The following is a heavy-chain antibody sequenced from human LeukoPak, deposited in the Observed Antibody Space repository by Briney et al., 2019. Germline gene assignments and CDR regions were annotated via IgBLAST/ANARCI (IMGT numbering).Heavy chain of an antibody. Sequence: GASVKVSCKASGYTFTSYDINWVRHAPGEGLEWTGWINPNNGNTGYAQKFQGRVSITTNASISTAYMELSSLRSEDTAVYYCAREVYYDSSGYYNWGQGTLVTVSS. CDR3: AREVYYDSSGYYN. D-gene: IGHD3-22*01. CDR2: INPNNGNT. J-gene: IGHJ4*02. CDR1: GYTFTSYD. V-gene: IGHV1-8*03.